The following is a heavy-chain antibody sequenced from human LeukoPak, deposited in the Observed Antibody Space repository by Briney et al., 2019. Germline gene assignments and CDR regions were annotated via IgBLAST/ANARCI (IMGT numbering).Heavy chain of an antibody. CDR1: GFTFGMYW. J-gene: IGHJ1*01. D-gene: IGHD3-10*01. V-gene: IGHV3-74*01. CDR2: INNDGST. CDR3: ARDYYGSIDL. Sequence: GGSVRLSCVASGFTFGMYWMLWVRQAPGKELVCISRINNDGSTVYADSVAGRFTISRDNARDTLYLQMNSLRVEDTAVYYCARDYYGSIDLWGQGTLVTVPS.